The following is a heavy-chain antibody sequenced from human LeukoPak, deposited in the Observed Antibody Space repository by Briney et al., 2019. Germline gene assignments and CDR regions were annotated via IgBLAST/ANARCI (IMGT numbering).Heavy chain of an antibody. D-gene: IGHD3-3*01. J-gene: IGHJ4*02. V-gene: IGHV1-2*02. CDR2: INPNSGGT. CDR1: GYTFTGYY. Sequence: ASVKVSCKASGYTFTGYYMHWVRQAPGQGLEWMGWINPNSGGTKYAQKFQGRVSMTRDTSISTAYMELSGLKCDDTALYYCARDSFLVYWGQGTLVTVSS. CDR3: ARDSFLVY.